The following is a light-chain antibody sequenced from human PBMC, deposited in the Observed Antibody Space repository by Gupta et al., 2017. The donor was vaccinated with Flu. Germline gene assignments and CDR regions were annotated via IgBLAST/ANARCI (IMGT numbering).Light chain of an antibody. Sequence: GSPGQSITISCTGTRSDVGGYNSVSWYQLHPGKAPQLMIYEVTNRPSGVSNRFSGSKSGNTASLTISGLQAEDEANYYCTSYSSSSPYVFGTGTKVTVL. J-gene: IGLJ1*01. CDR1: RSDVGGYNS. CDR2: EVT. CDR3: TSYSSSSPYV. V-gene: IGLV2-14*01.